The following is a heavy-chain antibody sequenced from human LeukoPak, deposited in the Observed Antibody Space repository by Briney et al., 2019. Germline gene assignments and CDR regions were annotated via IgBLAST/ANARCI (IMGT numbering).Heavy chain of an antibody. V-gene: IGHV3-53*01. CDR1: GFTVSSNY. CDR3: ARGLYGDGSTPQKYYYYYYGMDV. Sequence: GGSLRLSCAASGFTVSSNYMSWVRQAPGKGLEWVSVIYSGGSTYYADSVKGRFTISRDNSKNTLYLQMNSLRAEDTAVYYCARGLYGDGSTPQKYYYYYYGMDVWGQGTTVTVSS. CDR2: IYSGGST. J-gene: IGHJ6*02. D-gene: IGHD4-17*01.